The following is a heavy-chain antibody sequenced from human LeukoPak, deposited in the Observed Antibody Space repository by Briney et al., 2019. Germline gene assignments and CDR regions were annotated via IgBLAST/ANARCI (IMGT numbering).Heavy chain of an antibody. V-gene: IGHV1-18*01. CDR2: ISTYNGNT. CDR3: ARVLLSYDSSGYYPN. CDR1: GYTFTSYG. J-gene: IGHJ4*02. Sequence: ASVKVSCKASGYTFTSYGISWVRQAPGQGLEWMGWISTYNGNTNYAQKFQGRVTMTTDTPTSTAYMELRSLRSDDTAVYYCARVLLSYDSSGYYPNWGQGTLVTVSS. D-gene: IGHD3-22*01.